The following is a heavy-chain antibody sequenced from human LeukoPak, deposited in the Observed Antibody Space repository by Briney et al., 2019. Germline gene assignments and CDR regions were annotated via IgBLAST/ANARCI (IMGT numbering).Heavy chain of an antibody. CDR3: ARRIVERHAIEENNWFDS. D-gene: IGHD2-15*01. V-gene: IGHV4-59*08. J-gene: IGHJ5*01. CDR1: GGSISTYC. Sequence: SETLSLTCPVPGGSISTYCWSWIRQLPGKGLDWIGSMRFSGSTNYNPSLKTRATISIATSKNQFPLTLTSVTAADTAVYYCARRIVERHAIEENNWFDSWGQGILVTVSS. CDR2: MRFSGST.